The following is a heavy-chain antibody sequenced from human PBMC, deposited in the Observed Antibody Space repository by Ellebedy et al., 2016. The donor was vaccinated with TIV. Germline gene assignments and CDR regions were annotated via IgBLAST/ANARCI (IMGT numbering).Heavy chain of an antibody. D-gene: IGHD3-16*01. CDR2: ISGSGGST. CDR1: GFIFSSHA. Sequence: GESLKISCAASGFIFSSHAMSWVRQAPGKGLEWVSAISGSGGSTYYADSVKSRFTISRDNSKNTLYLQLNSLRAEDAALYYCARTSTMTTFGASDFWGQGTMVTVSS. J-gene: IGHJ3*01. CDR3: ARTSTMTTFGASDF. V-gene: IGHV3-23*01.